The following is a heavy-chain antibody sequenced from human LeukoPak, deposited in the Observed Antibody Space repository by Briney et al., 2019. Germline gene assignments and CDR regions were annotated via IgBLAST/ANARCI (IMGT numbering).Heavy chain of an antibody. V-gene: IGHV3-64D*06. CDR2: INSDGDST. D-gene: IGHD2/OR15-2a*01. J-gene: IGHJ4*02. Sequence: GGSLRLSCSASGFTFSSYAMHWVRQAAGEGLEYVSAINSDGDSTYYADSVKGRFTISRDNSKNTLYLQMSSLRPEHSAVYYCVKTPYSSTWYVGDSWGQGTLVTVSS. CDR1: GFTFSSYA. CDR3: VKTPYSSTWYVGDS.